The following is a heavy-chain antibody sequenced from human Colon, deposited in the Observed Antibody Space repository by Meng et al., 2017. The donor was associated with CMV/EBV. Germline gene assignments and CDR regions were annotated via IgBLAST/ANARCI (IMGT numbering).Heavy chain of an antibody. CDR1: GYTFTGFY. CDR3: ARDLWSGSSDYFDY. J-gene: IGHJ4*02. V-gene: IGHV1-2*02. Sequence: QVQLVQSGAEVKKPGASWKASCKASGYTFTGFYIQWVRQAPGQGLEWMGWINPKSGDTIYEQKFQGRVTMTRDTSISTVYMDLNSLRSDDTAVYFCARDLWSGSSDYFDYWGQGTLVTVSS. CDR2: INPKSGDT. D-gene: IGHD3-3*01.